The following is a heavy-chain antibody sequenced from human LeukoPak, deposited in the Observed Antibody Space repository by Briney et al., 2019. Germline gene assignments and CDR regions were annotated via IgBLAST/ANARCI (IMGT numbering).Heavy chain of an antibody. CDR2: FDPEDGET. D-gene: IGHD3-3*01. CDR1: GYTLTELS. J-gene: IGHJ4*02. V-gene: IGHV1-24*01. Sequence: ASVKVSCKVSGYTLTELSMHWVRQAPGKGLEWMGGFDPEDGETIYAQKFQGRVTMTEDTSTDTAYMELSSLRSEDTAVYYCARGTLKNLYDFWSGYYTYYFDYWGQGTLVTVSS. CDR3: ARGTLKNLYDFWSGYYTYYFDY.